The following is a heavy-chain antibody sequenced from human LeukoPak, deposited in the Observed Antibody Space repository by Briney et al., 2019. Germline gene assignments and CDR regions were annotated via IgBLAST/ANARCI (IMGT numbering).Heavy chain of an antibody. J-gene: IGHJ4*02. CDR2: IVVGSGNT. CDR3: AASPDYYDSSGYSYYFDY. Sequence: SVKVSCKASGFTFTSSAVQWVRQARGQRLEWVGWIVVGSGNTNYAQKFQERVTITRDMSTSTAYMELSSLRSEDTAVYYCAASPDYYDSSGYSYYFDYWGQGTLVTVSS. D-gene: IGHD3-22*01. V-gene: IGHV1-58*01. CDR1: GFTFTSSA.